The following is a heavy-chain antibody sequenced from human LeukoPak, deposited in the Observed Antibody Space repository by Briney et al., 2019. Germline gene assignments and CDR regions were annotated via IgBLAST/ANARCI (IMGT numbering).Heavy chain of an antibody. D-gene: IGHD5-12*01. CDR3: ATVVLYSGYYFDY. J-gene: IGHJ4*02. Sequence: GGSLRLSCAASGFTFSSYGMHWVRQAPGKGLEWVAVISYDGSNKYYADSVKGRFTISRDNSKNTLYLQMNSLRAEDTAVYYCATVVLYSGYYFDYWGQGTLVTVSS. CDR2: ISYDGSNK. V-gene: IGHV3-30*03. CDR1: GFTFSSYG.